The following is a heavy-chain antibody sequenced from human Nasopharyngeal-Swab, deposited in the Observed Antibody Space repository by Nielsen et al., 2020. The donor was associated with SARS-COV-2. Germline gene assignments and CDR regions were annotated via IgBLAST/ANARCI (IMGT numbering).Heavy chain of an antibody. CDR1: GFTFDDYA. Sequence: GGSLRLSCAASGFTFDDYAMHWVRQAPGKGLEWVSGISWNSGSIGYADSVKGRFTISRDNAKNSLYLQMNSLRAEDTAVYYCARDGILYYYYGMDVWGQGTTVTVSS. CDR3: ARDGILYYYYGMDV. J-gene: IGHJ6*02. CDR2: ISWNSGSI. V-gene: IGHV3-9*01.